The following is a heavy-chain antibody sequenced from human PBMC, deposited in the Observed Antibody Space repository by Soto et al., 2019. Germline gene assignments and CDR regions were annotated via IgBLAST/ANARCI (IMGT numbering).Heavy chain of an antibody. J-gene: IGHJ5*02. V-gene: IGHV1-69*02. Sequence: QVQLVQSGAEVKKPGSSVKVSCKASGGTFSSYTISWVRQAPGQGLEWMGRIIPILGIANYAQKFQGRVTITADKSTSTAYMELSSLRSEDTAVYYCARCYDSSGYYYRFDPWGQGTLVTVSS. CDR2: IIPILGIA. D-gene: IGHD3-22*01. CDR3: ARCYDSSGYYYRFDP. CDR1: GGTFSSYT.